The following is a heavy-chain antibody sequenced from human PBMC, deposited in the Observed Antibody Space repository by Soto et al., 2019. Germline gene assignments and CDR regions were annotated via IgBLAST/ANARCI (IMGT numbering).Heavy chain of an antibody. J-gene: IGHJ3*01. D-gene: IGHD1-26*01. V-gene: IGHV4-59*02. CDR1: GASVINDY. CDR2: VYDSGST. CDR3: VRQVGATGSYSYAV. Sequence: QVQLQESGPGVVKPSETLSLTSTVTGASVINDYWNWIRQPPGKGLEWIGFVYDSGSTSYNSSLKSRLTISVDTSKNQFSLKLSSVTAADTAVYYCVRQVGATGSYSYAVWGQGTMVTVSS.